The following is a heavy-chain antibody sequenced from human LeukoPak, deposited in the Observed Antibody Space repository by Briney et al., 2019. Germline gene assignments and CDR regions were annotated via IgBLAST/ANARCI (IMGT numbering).Heavy chain of an antibody. V-gene: IGHV1-18*01. Sequence: WASVKVSCKASGYTFTSYGISWVRQAPGQGLEWMGWISAYNGNTNYAQKLQGRVTMTTDTSTSTAYMELRSLKSDDTAVYYCARDLSYDSSGAYYYYGMDVWGQGTTVTVSS. J-gene: IGHJ6*02. D-gene: IGHD3-22*01. CDR1: GYTFTSYG. CDR3: ARDLSYDSSGAYYYYGMDV. CDR2: ISAYNGNT.